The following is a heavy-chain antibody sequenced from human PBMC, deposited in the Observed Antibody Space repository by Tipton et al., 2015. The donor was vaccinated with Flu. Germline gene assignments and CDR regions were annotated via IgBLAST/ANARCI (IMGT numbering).Heavy chain of an antibody. J-gene: IGHJ6*02. Sequence: TLSLTCTVSGGSIISSSFYWGWIRQPPGKGLEWIGEIDHSGTTNYSPSLKSRVTISRDTSKIQFSLNMGSVTAADTAVYYCARSVVGSGSQYPVGYYYYGMDVWGQGTTVTVSS. V-gene: IGHV4-39*07. CDR2: IDHSGTT. D-gene: IGHD3-10*01. CDR3: ARSVVGSGSQYPVGYYYYGMDV. CDR1: GGSIISSSFY.